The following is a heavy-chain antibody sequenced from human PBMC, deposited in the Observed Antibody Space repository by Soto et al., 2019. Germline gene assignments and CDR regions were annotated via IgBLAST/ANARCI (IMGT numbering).Heavy chain of an antibody. J-gene: IGHJ3*02. D-gene: IGHD3-22*01. CDR1: GGTFSSYA. CDR3: ARVNHYYDSSRAFDI. CDR2: IIPIFGTA. V-gene: IGHV1-69*13. Sequence: ASVKVSCKASGGTFSSYAISWVRQAPGQGLEWMGGIIPIFGTANYAQKFQGRVTITADESTSTAYMELSSLRSEDTAVYYCARVNHYYDSSRAFDIWGQGTMVTVSS.